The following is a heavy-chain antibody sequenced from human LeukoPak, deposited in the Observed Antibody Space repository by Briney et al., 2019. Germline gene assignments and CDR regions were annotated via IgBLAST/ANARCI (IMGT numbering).Heavy chain of an antibody. CDR3: ARWVDTAMGYFDY. CDR2: IYSGGST. CDR1: GFTVSSNY. Sequence: PGGSLRLPCAASGFTVSSNYMSWVRQAPGKGLEWVSVIYSGGSTYYADSVKGRSTISRHNSKNTLYLQMNSLRAEDAAVYYCARWVDTAMGYFDYWGQGTLVTVSS. J-gene: IGHJ4*02. V-gene: IGHV3-53*04. D-gene: IGHD5-18*01.